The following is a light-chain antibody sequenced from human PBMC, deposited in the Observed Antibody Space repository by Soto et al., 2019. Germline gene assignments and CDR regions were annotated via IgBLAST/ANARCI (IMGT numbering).Light chain of an antibody. CDR3: MQALQTPPIT. Sequence: DIVMTQSPLSLPVTPGEPASISCRSSQSLLHSNGYNYLDWYLQKPVQSPQLLIYLGSYRASGVPDRFSGSGSGTDFTLKISRVEAEDVGVHYCMQALQTPPITFGQGTRLEIK. CDR1: QSLLHSNGYNY. J-gene: IGKJ5*01. V-gene: IGKV2-28*01. CDR2: LGS.